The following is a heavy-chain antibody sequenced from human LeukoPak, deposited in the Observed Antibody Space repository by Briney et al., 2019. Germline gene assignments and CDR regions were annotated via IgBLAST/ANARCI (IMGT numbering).Heavy chain of an antibody. V-gene: IGHV3-21*01. CDR3: ARRPIASTDYYYFLDV. D-gene: IGHD6-13*01. Sequence: GGSLRLSCAASEVTFSSYSMSWVRQAPGKGLEWVSSISGSSSFIYYADSVRGRFTISRDNAKNSLYLQMDSLRAEGTAVYYCARRPIASTDYYYFLDVWGKGTTVTVSS. J-gene: IGHJ6*03. CDR1: EVTFSSYS. CDR2: ISGSSSFI.